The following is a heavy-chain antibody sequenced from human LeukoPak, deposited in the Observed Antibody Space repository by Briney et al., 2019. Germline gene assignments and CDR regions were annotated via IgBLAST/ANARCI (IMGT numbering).Heavy chain of an antibody. CDR1: GYTFTNYY. J-gene: IGHJ4*02. D-gene: IGHD3-10*01. CDR2: INPSGGSP. V-gene: IGHV1-46*01. Sequence: ASVKVSCKASGYTFTNYYIHWMRQAPGQGLEWMGIINPSGGSPSYESEFQGRVTMTRDTSTSTVYMELSSLRSEDTAVYYCAREREFGSSSYYFDYWGQGTLVTVSS. CDR3: AREREFGSSSYYFDY.